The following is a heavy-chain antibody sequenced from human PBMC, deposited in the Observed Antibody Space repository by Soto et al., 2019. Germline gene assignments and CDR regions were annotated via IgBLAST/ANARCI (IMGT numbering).Heavy chain of an antibody. V-gene: IGHV4-34*01. CDR1: VGSFDCYY. D-gene: IGHD3-3*01. CDR3: ARGVDSWSGYLF. J-gene: IGHJ4*02. Sequence: SETLSLTCGLYVGSFDCYYWIWIRQSPGKGLEWIGEIHHSGSTKYNPSLKSRVSLSVDTSTKQFSLKMTSMTAADRGVYYCARGVDSWSGYLFWGQGTPVTVSS. CDR2: IHHSGST.